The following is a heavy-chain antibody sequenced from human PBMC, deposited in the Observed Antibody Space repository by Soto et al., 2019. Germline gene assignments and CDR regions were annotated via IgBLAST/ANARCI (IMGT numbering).Heavy chain of an antibody. J-gene: IGHJ6*02. CDR1: GGTFSSYA. V-gene: IGHV1-69*13. CDR2: IIPIFGTA. Sequence: EASVKVSCTASGGTFSSYAIIWVRQAPGQGLEWMGGIIPIFGTANYAQKFQGRVTITADESTSTAYMELSSLRSEDTAVYYCARMPGRLRGVGYYYYGMDVWGQGTTVTVSS. D-gene: IGHD3-10*01. CDR3: ARMPGRLRGVGYYYYGMDV.